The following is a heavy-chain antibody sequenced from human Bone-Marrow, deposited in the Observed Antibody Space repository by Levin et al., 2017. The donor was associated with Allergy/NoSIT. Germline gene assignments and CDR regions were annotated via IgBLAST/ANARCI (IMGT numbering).Heavy chain of an antibody. D-gene: IGHD4-23*01. J-gene: IGHJ4*02. V-gene: IGHV3-73*01. Sequence: GGSLRLSCAASGFIFSDSAMHWVRQASGKGLEWVGHIRSRGHNYATAYGASVKGRFTISRDDSKNMAYLQMNSLKTEDTAFYYCTRLGGNYDFWGQGTPVTVSS. CDR3: TRLGGNYDF. CDR2: IRSRGHNYAT. CDR1: GFIFSDSA.